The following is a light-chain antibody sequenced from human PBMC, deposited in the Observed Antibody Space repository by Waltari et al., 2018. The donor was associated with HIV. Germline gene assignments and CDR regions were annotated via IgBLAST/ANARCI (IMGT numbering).Light chain of an antibody. Sequence: QTVVTQEPSFSVSPGGTVTLTCGLNSGSVSTSYYPSCYQQTPGQTPRTLIYSTNTRSSGVPDRFSGSILGNKAALTITGAQADDESDYYCVLYMGGGIWVFGGGTKVTVL. CDR1: SGSVSTSYY. J-gene: IGLJ3*02. CDR2: STN. V-gene: IGLV8-61*01. CDR3: VLYMGGGIWV.